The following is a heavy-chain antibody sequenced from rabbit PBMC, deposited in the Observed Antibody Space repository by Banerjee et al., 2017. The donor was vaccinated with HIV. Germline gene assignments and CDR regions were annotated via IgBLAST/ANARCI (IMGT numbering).Heavy chain of an antibody. CDR3: ARDLTSSIGYAFNL. Sequence: QSLEESGGDLVKPGASLTLTCTASGFSFSSSYYMCWVRQAPGKGLEWIGCIYTGSSGSTYYASWAKGRFTISKTSSTTVTLQMTSLTAADTATYFCARDLTSSIGYAFNLWGQGTLVTVS. V-gene: IGHV1S40*01. CDR2: IYTGSSGST. J-gene: IGHJ4*01. D-gene: IGHD1-1*01. CDR1: GFSFSSSYY.